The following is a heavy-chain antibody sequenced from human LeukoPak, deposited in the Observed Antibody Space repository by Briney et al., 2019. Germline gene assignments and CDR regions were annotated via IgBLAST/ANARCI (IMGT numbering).Heavy chain of an antibody. V-gene: IGHV4-59*01. CDR2: IYYSGST. D-gene: IGHD6-13*01. CDR1: GGSISSYY. Sequence: SETLSLTCTVSGGSISSYYWSWIRQPPGKGLEWIGYIYYSGSTNYNPSLKSRVTISVDTSKNQFSLKLSSVTAVDTAVYYCARVSYSSSWCWFDPWGQGTLVTVSS. CDR3: ARVSYSSSWCWFDP. J-gene: IGHJ5*02.